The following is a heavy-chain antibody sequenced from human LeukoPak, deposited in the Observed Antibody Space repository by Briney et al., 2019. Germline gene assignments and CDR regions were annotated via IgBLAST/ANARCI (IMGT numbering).Heavy chain of an antibody. V-gene: IGHV1-8*01. CDR1: GYTFTSYD. Sequence: ASVKVSCKASGYTFTSYDINWVRQATGQGLEWMGWMNPNSGNTGYAQKFQGRVTMTRNTSISTAYMELSSLRSEDTAVYYCARDGYYDTPGVLSYWGQGTLVTVSP. CDR3: ARDGYYDTPGVLSY. CDR2: MNPNSGNT. D-gene: IGHD3-22*01. J-gene: IGHJ4*02.